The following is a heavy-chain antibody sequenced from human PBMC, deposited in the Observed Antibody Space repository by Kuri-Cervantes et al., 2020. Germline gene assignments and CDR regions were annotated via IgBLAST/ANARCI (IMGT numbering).Heavy chain of an antibody. Sequence: SETLSLTCTVSGGSISSSSYYWGWIRQPPGKGLEWIGSIYYSGSTYYNPSLKSRVTISVDTSKNQFSLKLSSVTAADTAVYYCANLYYDFWSGYYGYYVMDVWGQGTTVTVSS. D-gene: IGHD3-3*01. CDR1: GGSISSSSYY. V-gene: IGHV4-39*07. CDR2: IYYSGST. J-gene: IGHJ6*02. CDR3: ANLYYDFWSGYYGYYVMDV.